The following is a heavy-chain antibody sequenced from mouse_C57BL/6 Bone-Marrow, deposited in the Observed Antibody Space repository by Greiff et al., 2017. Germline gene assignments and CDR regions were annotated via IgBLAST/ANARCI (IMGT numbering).Heavy chain of an antibody. D-gene: IGHD1-1*01. CDR3: ARGYYGSRGAWFAY. Sequence: VQLVESGAELARPGASVKLSCKASGYTFTSYGISWVKQRPGQGLEWIGEIYPSSGNTYYTEKFKGQATLTADKSSSTAYMEMRSLTSDDSAVYFCARGYYGSRGAWFAYWGKGTLVTVSA. V-gene: IGHV1-81*01. CDR2: IYPSSGNT. J-gene: IGHJ3*01. CDR1: GYTFTSYG.